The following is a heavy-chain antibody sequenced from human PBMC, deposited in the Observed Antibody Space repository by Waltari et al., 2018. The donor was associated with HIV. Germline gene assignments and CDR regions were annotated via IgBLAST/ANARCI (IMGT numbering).Heavy chain of an antibody. D-gene: IGHD1-20*01. J-gene: IGHJ5*02. V-gene: IGHV4-4*02. CDR1: GGSISSSNW. Sequence: QVQLQESGPGLVKPSGTLSLTCAVSGGSISSSNWWSWVRQPPGKGLEWIGEIYHRWSTNHSPSLKSRVTISVDKSKNQFSLKLSSVTAADTAVYYCARESNRYNWNSGLDPWGQGTLVTVSS. CDR2: IYHRWST. CDR3: ARESNRYNWNSGLDP.